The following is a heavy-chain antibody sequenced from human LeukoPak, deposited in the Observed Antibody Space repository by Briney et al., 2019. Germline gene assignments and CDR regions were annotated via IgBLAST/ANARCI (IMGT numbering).Heavy chain of an antibody. Sequence: ASVKVSCKASGGTFSSYAISWVRQAPGQGLEWMGGIIPIFGTANYAQKFQGRVTITADESTSTAYMELSSLRSEDTAVYYCARGDIVVVPAAIYPAYYYYYGMDVWGQGTTVTVSS. V-gene: IGHV1-69*01. J-gene: IGHJ6*02. CDR3: ARGDIVVVPAAIYPAYYYYYGMDV. CDR1: GGTFSSYA. D-gene: IGHD2-2*01. CDR2: IIPIFGTA.